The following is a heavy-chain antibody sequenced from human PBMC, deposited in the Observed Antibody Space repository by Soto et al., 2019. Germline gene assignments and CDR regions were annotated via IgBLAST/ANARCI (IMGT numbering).Heavy chain of an antibody. V-gene: IGHV3-23*01. CDR3: ANPLTYSYWYFDL. D-gene: IGHD7-27*01. CDR1: GFTFSSYA. Sequence: EVQLLESGGGLVQPGGSLRLSCAASGFTFSSYAMSWVRQAPGKGLEWVSAISGSGGSTYYAGSVKGRFTISRDNYKNTRYRQMNSLRGEDTAVYYCANPLTYSYWYFDLWGRGTLVAVSS. J-gene: IGHJ2*01. CDR2: ISGSGGST.